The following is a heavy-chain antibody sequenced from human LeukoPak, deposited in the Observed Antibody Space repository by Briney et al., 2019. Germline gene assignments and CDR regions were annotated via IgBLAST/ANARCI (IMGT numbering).Heavy chain of an antibody. Sequence: GGSLRLSCAASGFTFSTYNMDWVRQAPGKGLEWVSYISSSSSTIYYADSVKGRFTISRDNAKNSLYLQMNSLRAEDTAVYYCAREDTADSYYFDYWGQGTLVTVSS. CDR2: ISSSSSTI. D-gene: IGHD5-18*01. V-gene: IGHV3-48*01. CDR1: GFTFSTYN. J-gene: IGHJ4*02. CDR3: AREDTADSYYFDY.